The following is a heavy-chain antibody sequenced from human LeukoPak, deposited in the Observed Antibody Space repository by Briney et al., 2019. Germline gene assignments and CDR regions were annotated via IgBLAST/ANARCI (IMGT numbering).Heavy chain of an antibody. V-gene: IGHV3-23*01. J-gene: IGHJ4*02. CDR2: ISGNGGAT. Sequence: GGSLRLSCAASGYTFSNYAISWVRQAPGKGLEWVSAISGNGGATYYADSVKGRFTISRDNSKNTLYLQMDSLRAEETAVYYCAKDPPAVRGKAIGHFDYWGQGTLVTVSS. CDR1: GYTFSNYA. CDR3: AKDPPAVRGKAIGHFDY. D-gene: IGHD3-10*02.